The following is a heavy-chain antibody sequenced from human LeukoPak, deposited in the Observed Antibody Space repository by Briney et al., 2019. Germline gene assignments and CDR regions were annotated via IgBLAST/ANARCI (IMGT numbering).Heavy chain of an antibody. D-gene: IGHD2-8*01. CDR3: ARDTAWYTTHYYMDV. V-gene: IGHV3-30*02. J-gene: IGHJ6*03. CDR2: TPYDGRNE. Sequence: PGGSLRLSCAASGFTFSSYSMNWVRQAPGRGPEWVAFTPYDGRNEYYADSVKGRFTISRDNSRSTLYLQMNSLRGEDTAVYYCARDTAWYTTHYYMDVWGKGTTVVVSS. CDR1: GFTFSSYS.